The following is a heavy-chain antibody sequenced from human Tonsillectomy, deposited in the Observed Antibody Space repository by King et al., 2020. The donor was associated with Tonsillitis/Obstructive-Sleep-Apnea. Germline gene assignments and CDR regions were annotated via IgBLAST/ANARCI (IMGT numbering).Heavy chain of an antibody. CDR2: ISSSSSYT. CDR3: ATEHYDILTGYYNWFDP. Sequence: VQLVESGGGLVKPGGSLRLSCAASGFTFSDYYMSWIRQAPGKGLEWVSYISSSSSYTHYADSVKGRFPISSDNAKTSLYLQMNSLRAEDPAVYYCATEHYDILTGYYNWFDPWGQGTLVTVSS. V-gene: IGHV3-11*05. CDR1: GFTFSDYY. J-gene: IGHJ5*02. D-gene: IGHD3-9*01.